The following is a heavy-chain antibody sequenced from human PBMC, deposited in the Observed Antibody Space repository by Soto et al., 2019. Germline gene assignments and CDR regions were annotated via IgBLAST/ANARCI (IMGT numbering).Heavy chain of an antibody. CDR2: ISNNGNT. Sequence: EVQMVESGGGLFQPGGSLRLSCAAFGLTVSRNYMSGVRKAPGKGLEWVSVISNNGNTYYADSVKGRFTISRDNSMNTLYLQMNSLRVEDTALYYCAGARIRGVFDYWGQGTLVTVSS. D-gene: IGHD3-10*01. CDR1: GLTVSRNY. CDR3: AGARIRGVFDY. V-gene: IGHV3-66*01. J-gene: IGHJ4*02.